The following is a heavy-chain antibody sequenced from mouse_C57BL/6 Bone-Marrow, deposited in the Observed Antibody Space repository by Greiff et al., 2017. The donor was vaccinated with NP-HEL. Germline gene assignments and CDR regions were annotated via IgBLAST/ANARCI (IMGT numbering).Heavy chain of an antibody. CDR1: GFTFSSYG. J-gene: IGHJ3*01. V-gene: IGHV5-6*01. D-gene: IGHD2-3*01. Sequence: EVQRVESGGDLVKPGGSLKLSCEASGFTFSSYGMSWVRQTPDKRLEWVATISRGGSYTYYPDSVKGRFTISKDNAKNTLYLQISSLKSEDTAMYYCARLQRWAFAYWGQGTLVTVSA. CDR3: ARLQRWAFAY. CDR2: ISRGGSYT.